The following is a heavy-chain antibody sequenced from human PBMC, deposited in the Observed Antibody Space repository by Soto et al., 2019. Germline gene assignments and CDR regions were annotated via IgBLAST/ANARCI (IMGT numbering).Heavy chain of an antibody. CDR2: IWYGGSNK. V-gene: IGHV3-33*01. D-gene: IGHD6-13*01. CDR1: GFTFSSYG. Sequence: QVQLVESGGGVVQPGRSLRLSCAASGFTFSSYGMHWVRQAPGKGLEWVAVIWYGGSNKYYADSVKGRFTISRDNSKNTLYLQMNSLRAEDTAVYYCARQAQEIAAAGTYYFDYWGQGTLVTVSS. J-gene: IGHJ4*02. CDR3: ARQAQEIAAAGTYYFDY.